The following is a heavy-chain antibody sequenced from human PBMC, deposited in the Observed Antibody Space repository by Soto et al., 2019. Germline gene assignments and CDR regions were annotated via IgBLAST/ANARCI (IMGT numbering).Heavy chain of an antibody. V-gene: IGHV3-11*05. Sequence: QVQLVESGGGLVKPGGSLRLSCAASGFTFSDYYMSWIRQAPGKGLEWVSYISSSSSYTNYADSVKGRFTISRDNAKNSLYLQMNSLRAEDTAVYYCAREKSGHTVTMDVWGQGTTVTVSS. CDR1: GFTFSDYY. CDR2: ISSSSSYT. CDR3: AREKSGHTVTMDV. J-gene: IGHJ6*02. D-gene: IGHD4-17*01.